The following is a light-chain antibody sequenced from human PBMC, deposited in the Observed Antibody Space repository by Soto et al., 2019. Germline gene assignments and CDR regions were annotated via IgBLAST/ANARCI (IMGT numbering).Light chain of an antibody. J-gene: IGKJ1*01. Sequence: EIVLTQSPATLSLSPGERATLSCRASQSVSSFLAWYQQKPGQTPRLLIYDASKRATGIPVRFSGSGSGTDFTLTISSLEPEDFAVYYCLQDYNYPRTFGQGTKVEIK. V-gene: IGKV3-11*01. CDR1: QSVSSF. CDR3: LQDYNYPRT. CDR2: DAS.